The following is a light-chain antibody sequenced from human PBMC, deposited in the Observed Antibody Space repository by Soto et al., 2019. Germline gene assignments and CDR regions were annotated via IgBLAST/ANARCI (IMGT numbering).Light chain of an antibody. CDR1: QGISNW. J-gene: IGKJ1*01. CDR2: AVS. Sequence: DIHMTQSPSSVSASVGDRVTITCRASQGISNWFAWYQHKPGKAPRLLIYAVSSLKSGVPSRFSGSGSGTDFTLTISSLQPEDVGTYYCQQATNFPVFGQGTKLEIK. V-gene: IGKV1-12*01. CDR3: QQATNFPV.